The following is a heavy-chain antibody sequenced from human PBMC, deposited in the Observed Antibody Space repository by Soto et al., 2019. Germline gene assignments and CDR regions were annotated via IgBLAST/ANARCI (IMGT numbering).Heavy chain of an antibody. J-gene: IGHJ6*02. CDR1: GYTFTRYG. D-gene: IGHD3-16*01. CDR3: AMVDVYVTPSPQDV. Sequence: QVQLVQSGAEVKNPGASVKVSCKASGYTFTRYGIAWARQAPGQGLKWMGWINTYNGNTNYAQNVQGRVTLTTDTSTSTAYMELRSLRSNDTAIYYCAMVDVYVTPSPQDVWGQGTTVIVSS. V-gene: IGHV1-18*01. CDR2: INTYNGNT.